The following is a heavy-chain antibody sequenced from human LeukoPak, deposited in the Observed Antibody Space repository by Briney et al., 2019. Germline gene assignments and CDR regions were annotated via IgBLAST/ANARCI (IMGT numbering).Heavy chain of an antibody. Sequence: ASVKVSCKASGYTFTSYGISWVRQAPGQGLEWMGWISAYNGNTNYAQKLQGRVTMTTDTSTSTAYMELRSLRSDDTAVYYCASISYSSGWYGNYFDYWGQGTLVTVSS. V-gene: IGHV1-18*01. D-gene: IGHD6-19*01. CDR2: ISAYNGNT. CDR1: GYTFTSYG. CDR3: ASISYSSGWYGNYFDY. J-gene: IGHJ4*02.